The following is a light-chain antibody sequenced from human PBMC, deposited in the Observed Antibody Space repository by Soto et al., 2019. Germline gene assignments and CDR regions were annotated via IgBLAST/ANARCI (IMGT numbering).Light chain of an antibody. V-gene: IGKV1-5*01. CDR2: KSS. J-gene: IGKJ1*01. Sequence: ILMSQSPSSLSASVGDRVTITCRASQDLDKWLAWYQQKPGRAPNLLIYKSSTLRQWVPSRFSGIGSGTEYSLTITDLQPDDFATYYCQQYVSYWTFGQGTVVDMK. CDR1: QDLDKW. CDR3: QQYVSYWT.